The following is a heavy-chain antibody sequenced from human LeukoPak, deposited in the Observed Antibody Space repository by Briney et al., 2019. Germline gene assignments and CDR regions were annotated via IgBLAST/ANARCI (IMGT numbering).Heavy chain of an antibody. J-gene: IGHJ4*02. CDR3: AINSSQATIDY. V-gene: IGHV3-21*01. Sequence: GRSLRLSCAASGFTFSSYSMNWVRQAPGKGLEWVSSISSSSSYIYYADSVKGRFTISRDNAKNSLYLQMNSLRAEDTAVYYCAINSSQATIDYWGQGTLVTVSS. CDR2: ISSSSSYI. D-gene: IGHD6-13*01. CDR1: GFTFSSYS.